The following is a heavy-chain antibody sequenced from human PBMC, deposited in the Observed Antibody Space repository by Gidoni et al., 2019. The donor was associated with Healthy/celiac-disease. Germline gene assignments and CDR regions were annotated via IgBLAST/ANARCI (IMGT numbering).Heavy chain of an antibody. CDR1: GFTFSNAW. J-gene: IGHJ4*02. D-gene: IGHD3-3*01. CDR3: TTDADPMYYDFWSAAGYFDY. V-gene: IGHV3-15*01. Sequence: EVQLVESGGGLVKPGGSLRLSCAASGFTFSNAWMSWVRQAPGKGLEWVGRIKSKTDGGTTDYAAPVKGRFTISRDDSKNTLYLQMNSLKTEDTAVYYCTTDADPMYYDFWSAAGYFDYWGQGTLVTVSS. CDR2: IKSKTDGGTT.